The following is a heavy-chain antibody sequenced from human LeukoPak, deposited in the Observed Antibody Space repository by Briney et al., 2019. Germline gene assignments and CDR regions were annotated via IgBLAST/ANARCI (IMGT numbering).Heavy chain of an antibody. CDR3: ASHGGGTELHDY. CDR2: ISSTSSYI. Sequence: GGSLTLSCAVSGFTFSSYSMNWVRQRPGKGLDLVSSISSTSSYISYADSVKGRFTISRDNAKNSLYLQMNSLRAEDTAVYYCASHGGGTELHDYWGQGTLVTVSS. V-gene: IGHV3-21*01. D-gene: IGHD3-16*01. J-gene: IGHJ4*02. CDR1: GFTFSSYS.